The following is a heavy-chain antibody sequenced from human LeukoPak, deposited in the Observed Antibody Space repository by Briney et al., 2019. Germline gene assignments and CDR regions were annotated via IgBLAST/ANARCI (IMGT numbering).Heavy chain of an antibody. V-gene: IGHV1-2*02. CDR1: GYTFTGDY. CDR2: INPNSGGT. CDR3: ARSGGWYYDFWSGSMNGMDV. Sequence: ASVKVSCKASGYTFTGDYMHWVRQAPGQGLEWMGWINPNSGGTNYAQKFQGRVTMTRDTSISTAYMELSRLRSDDTAVYYCARSGGWYYDFWSGSMNGMDVWGQGTTVTVSS. J-gene: IGHJ6*02. D-gene: IGHD3-3*01.